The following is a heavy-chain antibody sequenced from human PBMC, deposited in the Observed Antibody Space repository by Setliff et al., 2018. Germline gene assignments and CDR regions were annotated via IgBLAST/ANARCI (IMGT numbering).Heavy chain of an antibody. Sequence: SETLSLTCTVSGGSISSGGYYWSWIRQHPGKGLEWIGYIYYSGSTSYYNPSLKSRVTISVDTSKNQFSLKLSSVTAADTAVYYCARQPPLNWAIPFDLWGQGKRVTVSS. CDR1: GGSISSGGYY. J-gene: IGHJ3*01. CDR3: ARQPPLNWAIPFDL. D-gene: IGHD7-27*01. V-gene: IGHV4-31*03. CDR2: IYYSGSTS.